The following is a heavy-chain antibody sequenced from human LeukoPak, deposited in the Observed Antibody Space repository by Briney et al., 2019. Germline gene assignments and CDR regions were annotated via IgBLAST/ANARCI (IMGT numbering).Heavy chain of an antibody. J-gene: IGHJ4*02. D-gene: IGHD6-19*01. CDR3: AKVSSMSSGWPRGGY. V-gene: IGHV3-30*18. CDR1: GFTFSSYG. Sequence: GGSLRLSCAASGFTFSSYGMHWVRQAPGKGLEWVAVISYDGSNKYYADSVKGRFTISRDNSKNTLYLQMNSLRAEDTAVYYCAKVSSMSSGWPRGGYWGQGTLVAVSS. CDR2: ISYDGSNK.